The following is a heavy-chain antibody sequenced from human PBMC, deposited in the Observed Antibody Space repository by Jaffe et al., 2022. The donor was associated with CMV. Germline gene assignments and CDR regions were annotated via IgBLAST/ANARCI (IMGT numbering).Heavy chain of an antibody. J-gene: IGHJ4*02. Sequence: QVQLVQSGAEVKKPGASVKVSCKASGYTFTGYYMHWVRQAPGQGLEWMGWINPNSGGTNYAQKFQGRVTMTRDTSISTAYMELSRLRSDDTAVYYCARVRTQFNYYDSSGYTYWGQGTLVTVSS. D-gene: IGHD3-22*01. CDR2: INPNSGGT. V-gene: IGHV1-2*02. CDR3: ARVRTQFNYYDSSGYTY. CDR1: GYTFTGYY.